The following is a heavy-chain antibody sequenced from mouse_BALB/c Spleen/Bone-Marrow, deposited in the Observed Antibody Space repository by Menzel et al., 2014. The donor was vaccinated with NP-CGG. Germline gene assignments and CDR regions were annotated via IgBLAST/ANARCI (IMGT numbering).Heavy chain of an antibody. J-gene: IGHJ2*01. V-gene: IGHV5-17*02. Sequence: EVQGVESGGGLVQPGGSRKLSCAASGFTFSSFGMHWVRQAPEKGLERVAYISSGSSTIYYGDTVMGRFTISRDNPKNTLFLQMTSLRSEDTATYYCVRSGSSSGYFDYWGQGTTLTVSS. D-gene: IGHD1-1*01. CDR2: ISSGSSTI. CDR1: GFTFSSFG. CDR3: VRSGSSSGYFDY.